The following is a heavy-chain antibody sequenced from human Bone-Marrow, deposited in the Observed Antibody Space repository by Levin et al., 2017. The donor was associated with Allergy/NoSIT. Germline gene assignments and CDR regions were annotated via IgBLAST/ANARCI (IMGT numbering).Heavy chain of an antibody. CDR2: INHSGST. Sequence: GSLRLSCAVYGGSFSGYYWSWIRQPPGKGLEWIGEINHSGSTNYNPSLKSRVTISVDTSKNQFSLKLSSVTAADTAVYYCARGLFQYSSSSYKRGDYYYYGMDVWGQGTTVTVSS. CDR3: ARGLFQYSSSSYKRGDYYYYGMDV. V-gene: IGHV4-34*01. D-gene: IGHD6-6*01. CDR1: GGSFSGYY. J-gene: IGHJ6*02.